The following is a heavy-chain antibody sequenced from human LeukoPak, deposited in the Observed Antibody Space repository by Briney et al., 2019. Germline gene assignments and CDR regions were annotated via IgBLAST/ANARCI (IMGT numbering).Heavy chain of an antibody. V-gene: IGHV4-4*09. CDR1: GGSISSYY. Sequence: KPSETLSLTCTVSGGSISSYYWSWIRQPPGKGLEWIGYIYTSGSTNYNPSLKSRVTISVDTSKNQFSLKLSSVTPADTAVYYCARRVFHDYYMDVWGKGTTVTVSS. J-gene: IGHJ6*03. CDR2: IYTSGST. CDR3: ARRVFHDYYMDV. D-gene: IGHD2-21*01.